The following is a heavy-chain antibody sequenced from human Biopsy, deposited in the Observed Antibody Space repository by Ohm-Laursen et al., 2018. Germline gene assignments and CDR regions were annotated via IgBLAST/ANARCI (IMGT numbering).Heavy chain of an antibody. Sequence: SVKVSCNASGGTFINYAIGWVRQAPGQGLEWMGGIIPMFGTANYAQMFQGRVTISADESTRTSYMELSSLTTEDTAIYYCARGPHSGSHSCFDYWGRGTLVTVSS. D-gene: IGHD1-26*01. CDR3: ARGPHSGSHSCFDY. V-gene: IGHV1-69*13. J-gene: IGHJ4*02. CDR1: GGTFINYA. CDR2: IIPMFGTA.